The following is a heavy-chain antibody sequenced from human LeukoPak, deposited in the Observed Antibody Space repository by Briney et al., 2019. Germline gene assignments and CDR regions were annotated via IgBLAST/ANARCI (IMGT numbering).Heavy chain of an antibody. Sequence: SQTLSLTCTVSGGSITSGDYYWSWIRQHPGKGLEWIGYIHYSGSTNSNPSLKSRVTISVDTSKNQFSLKMSSVTAADTAVYYCARDGCSGASCYPGWFDHWGQGTLVTVSS. CDR3: ARDGCSGASCYPGWFDH. CDR2: IHYSGST. D-gene: IGHD2-15*01. V-gene: IGHV4-31*03. J-gene: IGHJ5*02. CDR1: GGSITSGDYY.